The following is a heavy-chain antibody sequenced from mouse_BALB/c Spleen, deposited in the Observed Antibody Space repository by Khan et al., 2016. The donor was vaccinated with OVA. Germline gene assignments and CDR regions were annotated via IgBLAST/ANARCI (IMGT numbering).Heavy chain of an antibody. V-gene: IGHV9-2-1*01. CDR3: DRAGRATFAY. J-gene: IGHJ3*01. CDR1: GYTFTDYS. Sequence: QIQLVQSGPELKKPGETVKISCKASGYTFTDYSIHWVKQAPGKGLKWMGWINTETGEPTYADDFKGRFAFSLETSASTAYLQINHLKNEDTSTYFCDRAGRATFAYWGQGTLVTVSA. CDR2: INTETGEP. D-gene: IGHD3-1*01.